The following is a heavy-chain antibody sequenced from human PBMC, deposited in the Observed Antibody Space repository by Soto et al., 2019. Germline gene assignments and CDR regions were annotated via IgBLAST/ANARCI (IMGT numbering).Heavy chain of an antibody. CDR1: GGSISGYW. J-gene: IGHJ5*02. D-gene: IGHD2-2*01. CDR2: IYYSGST. Sequence: SETLSLTCTISGGSISGYWWTWIRQSPGKGLEWIGNIYYSGSTYYNPSLESRVTISVDTSENQFSLKMSAVTAADTAVYYCARHRCSSSMCHRRFLGNWLDPWGQGTLVTVSS. V-gene: IGHV4-59*04. CDR3: ARHRCSSSMCHRRFLGNWLDP.